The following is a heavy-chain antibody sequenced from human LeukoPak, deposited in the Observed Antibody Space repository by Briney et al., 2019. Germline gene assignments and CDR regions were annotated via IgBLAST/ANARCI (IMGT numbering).Heavy chain of an antibody. J-gene: IGHJ4*02. D-gene: IGHD1-26*01. CDR2: ISSSSSTI. Sequence: AGGSLRLSCAASGFTFSSYSMTWVRQAPGKGLEWVSYISSSSSTIYYADSVKGRFTISRDNAKNSLYLQMNSLRAEDTAVYYCAREVGATTPADYWGQGPWSPSPQ. CDR3: AREVGATTPADY. CDR1: GFTFSSYS. V-gene: IGHV3-48*01.